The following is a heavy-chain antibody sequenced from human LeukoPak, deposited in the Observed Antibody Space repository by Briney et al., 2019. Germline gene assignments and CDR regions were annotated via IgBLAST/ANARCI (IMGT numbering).Heavy chain of an antibody. D-gene: IGHD3-22*01. Sequence: PGGSLRLSCAVSGFTFIDAWMSWVRQAPGKGLEWVGRIKSKTDGETTDYAAPVKGRFTISRDNSKNTLYLQMNSLRAEDTAVYYCAKASARITMIVVVRYYFDYWGQGTLVTVSS. CDR1: GFTFIDAW. J-gene: IGHJ4*02. CDR2: IKSKTDGETT. V-gene: IGHV3-15*01. CDR3: AKASARITMIVVVRYYFDY.